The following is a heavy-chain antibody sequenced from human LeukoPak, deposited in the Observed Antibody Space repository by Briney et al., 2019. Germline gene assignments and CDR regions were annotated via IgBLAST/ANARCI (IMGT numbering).Heavy chain of an antibody. CDR2: INPNSGGT. D-gene: IGHD1-26*01. CDR3: ARAPWELPYYFDY. CDR1: GXXXTGYY. Sequence: ASVXVSXXXXGXXXTGYYMXWVRQAPGQGLEWMGWINPNSGGTNYAQKFQGRVTMTRDTSISTAYMELSRLRSDDTAVYYCARAPWELPYYFDYWGQGTLVTVSS. J-gene: IGHJ4*02. V-gene: IGHV1-2*02.